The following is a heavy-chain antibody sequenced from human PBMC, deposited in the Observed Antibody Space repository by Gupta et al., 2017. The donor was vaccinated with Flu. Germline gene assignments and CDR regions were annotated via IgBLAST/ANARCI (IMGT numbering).Heavy chain of an antibody. CDR1: GFTFSSYS. Sequence: EVQLVESGGGLVQPGGSLRLSCAASGFTFSSYSMNWVRQAPGKGLEWVSYISSSSSTIYYADAVKGRFTISRDNAKNSLYLQMNSMRDEDTAVYYCARDPGSRGPGINFDYWGQGNLVTVSS. V-gene: IGHV3-48*02. CDR2: ISSSSSTI. CDR3: ARDPGSRGPGINFDY. J-gene: IGHJ4*02. D-gene: IGHD3-10*01.